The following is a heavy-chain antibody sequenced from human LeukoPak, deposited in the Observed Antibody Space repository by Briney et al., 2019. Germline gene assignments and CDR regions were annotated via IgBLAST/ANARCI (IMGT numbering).Heavy chain of an antibody. J-gene: IGHJ4*02. CDR1: GFTFSSYA. D-gene: IGHD4-11*01. V-gene: IGHV3-23*01. CDR3: AKDHDSYAPYSNYFDY. Sequence: PGGSLRLSCAASGFTFSSYAMSWVRQAPGKGLEWVSAISGSGGSTYYADSVKGRFTISRDNSKNTLYLQMNSLRAEDTAVYYCAKDHDSYAPYSNYFDYWGQETLVTVSS. CDR2: ISGSGGST.